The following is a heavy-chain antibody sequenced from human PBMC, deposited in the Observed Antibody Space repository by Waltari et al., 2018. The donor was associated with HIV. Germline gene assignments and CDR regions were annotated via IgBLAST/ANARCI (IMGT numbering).Heavy chain of an antibody. V-gene: IGHV3-21*06. J-gene: IGHJ3*01. CDR2: ISDDSSFI. D-gene: IGHD2-21*02. CDR1: GFTFKTYS. CDR3: GAFLCAEDCRDGFDV. Sequence: ESGGGRAKPGGTLKLSCSGSGFTFKTYSVSWIRQTPGRGLEWISSISDDSSFIYYADSVKGRCTVSRDNVRNSVFLQINDVRAEDTATYFCGAFLCAEDCRDGFDVWGQGTMVTVS.